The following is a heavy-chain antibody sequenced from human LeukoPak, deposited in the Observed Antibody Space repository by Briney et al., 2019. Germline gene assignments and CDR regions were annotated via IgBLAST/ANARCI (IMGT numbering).Heavy chain of an antibody. J-gene: IGHJ4*02. CDR2: IYYSGST. V-gene: IGHV4-59*01. CDR3: ARWGADCSGGSCYSKRPAKRTFDY. D-gene: IGHD2-15*01. CDR1: GGSFSGYY. Sequence: SETLSLTCAVYGGSFSGYYWSWIRQPPGKGLEWIGYIYYSGSTNYNPSLKSRVAISVDTSKNQFSLKLSSVTAADTAVYYCARWGADCSGGSCYSKRPAKRTFDYWGQGALVTVSS.